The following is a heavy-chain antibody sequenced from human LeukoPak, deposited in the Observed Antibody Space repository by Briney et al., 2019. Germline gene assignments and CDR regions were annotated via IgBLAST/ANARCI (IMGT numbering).Heavy chain of an antibody. CDR2: IYYSGST. Sequence: SETLSLTCTVSGGSISSSSYYWGWIRQPPGKGLEWIGSIYYSGSTYYNPSLKSRVTISVDTSKNQFSLKLSSVTAADTAVYYCARGRVTMVRSSYFDYWGQGTLVTVSS. V-gene: IGHV4-39*01. CDR3: ARGRVTMVRSSYFDY. J-gene: IGHJ4*02. D-gene: IGHD3-10*01. CDR1: GGSISSSSYY.